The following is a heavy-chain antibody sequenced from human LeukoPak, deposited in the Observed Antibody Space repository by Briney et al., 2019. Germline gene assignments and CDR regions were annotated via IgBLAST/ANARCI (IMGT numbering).Heavy chain of an antibody. V-gene: IGHV3-30*14. J-gene: IGHJ4*02. CDR2: ISYDGSNK. D-gene: IGHD6-19*01. Sequence: GGSLRLSCAASGFTFSSYAMHWVRQAPGKGLEWVAVISYDGSNKNYADSVKGRFTISRDNSKNTLYLQMNSLRAEDTAVYYRARQAVAGPPDYWGQGTLVTVSS. CDR1: GFTFSSYA. CDR3: ARQAVAGPPDY.